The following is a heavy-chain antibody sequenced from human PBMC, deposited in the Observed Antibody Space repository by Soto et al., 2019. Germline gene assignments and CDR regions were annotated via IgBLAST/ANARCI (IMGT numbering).Heavy chain of an antibody. CDR3: AREDSIIIPAVSDF. J-gene: IGHJ4*02. V-gene: IGHV3-21*01. CDR2: VSKSDYT. Sequence: GGSLRLSCAVSGFYFNNYGINWVRQAPGKGLEWVSSVSKSDYTYYSDSVKGRFTISRDNAKNSVSLQMNSLRPEDTAVYYCAREDSIIIPAVSDFWGQGTLVSVSS. D-gene: IGHD2-2*01. CDR1: GFYFNNYG.